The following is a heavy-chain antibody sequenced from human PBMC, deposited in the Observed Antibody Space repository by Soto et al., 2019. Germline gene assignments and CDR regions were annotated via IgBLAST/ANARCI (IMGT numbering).Heavy chain of an antibody. D-gene: IGHD2-15*01. Sequence: QVQLQESGPGLVKPSQTLSLTCTVSGGSISSGGYYWSWIRQHPGKGLEWIGYIYYSGSTYYNPSLKSRVTISVDTSKNQFSMKLSSVTAADTAVYYCARGGGLGYYYYGMDVWGQGTTVTVSS. V-gene: IGHV4-31*03. CDR2: IYYSGST. CDR3: ARGGGLGYYYYGMDV. CDR1: GGSISSGGYY. J-gene: IGHJ6*02.